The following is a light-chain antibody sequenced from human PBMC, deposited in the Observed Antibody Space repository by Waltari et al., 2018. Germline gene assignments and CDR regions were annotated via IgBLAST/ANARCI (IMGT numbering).Light chain of an antibody. J-gene: IGKJ1*01. CDR2: AES. CDR3: QQGNSFPPT. Sequence: DIQITQSPCSVSASGGDRVTITCRANQGISRWLAWYQQKPGTAPKLLIYAESTLQSRVPSRISGSGSGTDFTLTIRGLQPEDFATYFCQQGNSFPPTFGQGTKVEV. CDR1: QGISRW. V-gene: IGKV1-12*01.